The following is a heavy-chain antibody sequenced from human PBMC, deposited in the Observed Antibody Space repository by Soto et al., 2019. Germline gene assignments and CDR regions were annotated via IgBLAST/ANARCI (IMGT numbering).Heavy chain of an antibody. Sequence: PSETLSLTCTVSGGSISSGGYYWSWIRQHPGKGLEWIGYIYYSGSTYYNPSLKSRVTISVDTSKNQFSLKLSSVTAADTAVYYCARTYGSGRSPDYYHYYGMDVWGQGTTVTVSS. CDR2: IYYSGST. V-gene: IGHV4-31*03. D-gene: IGHD3-10*01. CDR3: ARTYGSGRSPDYYHYYGMDV. J-gene: IGHJ6*02. CDR1: GGSISSGGYY.